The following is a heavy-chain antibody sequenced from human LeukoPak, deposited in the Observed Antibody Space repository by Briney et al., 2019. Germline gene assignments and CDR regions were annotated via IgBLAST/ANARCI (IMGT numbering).Heavy chain of an antibody. J-gene: IGHJ3*02. CDR1: GYTFTGYY. CDR3: ASDYYDSSGYSDPDAFDI. Sequence: GASVKVSCKASGYTFTGYYMHWVRQAPGQGLEWMGWINPNSGGTNYAQEFQGRVTMTRDTSISTAYMELSRLRSDDTAVYYCASDYYDSSGYSDPDAFDIWGQGTMVTVSS. CDR2: INPNSGGT. V-gene: IGHV1-2*02. D-gene: IGHD3-22*01.